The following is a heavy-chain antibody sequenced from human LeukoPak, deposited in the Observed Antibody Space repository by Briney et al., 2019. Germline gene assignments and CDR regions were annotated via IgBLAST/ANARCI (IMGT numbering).Heavy chain of an antibody. V-gene: IGHV3-15*01. Sequence: KAGGSLRLSCAASGFTFSNAWMSWVRQAPGKGLEWVGRIKSKTDGGTTDYAAPVKGRFTISRDDSTNTLYLQMNSLRAEDTAVYYCARDGSNIAVVPAATYYDYYYYTDVWGKGTPVTVSS. D-gene: IGHD2-2*01. J-gene: IGHJ6*03. CDR1: GFTFSNAW. CDR3: ARDGSNIAVVPAATYYDYYYYTDV. CDR2: IKSKTDGGTT.